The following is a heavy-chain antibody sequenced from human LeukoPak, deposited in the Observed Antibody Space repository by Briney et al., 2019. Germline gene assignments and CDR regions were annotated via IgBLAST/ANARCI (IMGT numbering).Heavy chain of an antibody. J-gene: IGHJ3*02. CDR2: ISSSSSYI. V-gene: IGHV3-21*01. Sequence: PGGSLRFSCAASGFTFSSYSMNWVRQAPGKGLEWVSSISSSSSYIYYADSVKGRFTISRDNAKNSLYLQMNSLRAEDTAVYYCARVHLTQGAFDIWGQGTMVTVSS. CDR1: GFTFSSYS. CDR3: ARVHLTQGAFDI.